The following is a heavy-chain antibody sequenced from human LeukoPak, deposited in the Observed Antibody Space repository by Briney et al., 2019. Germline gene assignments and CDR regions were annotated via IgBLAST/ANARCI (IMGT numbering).Heavy chain of an antibody. J-gene: IGHJ4*02. CDR2: ISLGNSTM. D-gene: IGHD2-15*01. V-gene: IGHV3-48*02. CDR3: ARVGNGRSWDY. CDR1: GFPFSSFT. Sequence: GGSLRLSCAASGFPFSSFTMNWAREVPGKGLERISYISLGNSTMFYADSVKGRFTISRDNAKNSLYLQMNSLRDDDTAVYYCARVGNGRSWDYWGQGTLVSVSS.